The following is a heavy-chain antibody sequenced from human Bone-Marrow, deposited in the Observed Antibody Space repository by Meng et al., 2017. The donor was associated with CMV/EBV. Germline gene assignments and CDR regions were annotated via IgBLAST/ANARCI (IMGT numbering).Heavy chain of an antibody. CDR3: ARVLPPGNWFDP. CDR2: IYYSGST. CDR1: GGSISSSSYY. J-gene: IGHJ5*02. V-gene: IGHV4-39*07. D-gene: IGHD3-10*01. Sequence: HLQLQGSGPGLVKPSETLSLTCTVSGGSISSSSYYWGWIRQPPGKGLEWIGSIYYSGSTYYNPSLKSRVTISVDTSKNQFSLKLSSVTAADTAVYYCARVLPPGNWFDPWGQGTLVTVSS.